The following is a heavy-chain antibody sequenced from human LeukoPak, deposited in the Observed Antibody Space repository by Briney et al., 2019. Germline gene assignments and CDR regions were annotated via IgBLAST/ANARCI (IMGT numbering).Heavy chain of an antibody. CDR2: IYTSGGT. CDR1: GGSISSYY. V-gene: IGHV4-4*07. D-gene: IGHD3-22*01. Sequence: PSETLSLTCTVSGGSISSYYWSWIRQPAGEGLGWIGRIYTSGGTNYNPSLKSRVTMSVDTSKNQFSLKLSSVTAADTAVYYCARNLPKYYYDTGFDYWGQGTLVTVSS. J-gene: IGHJ4*02. CDR3: ARNLPKYYYDTGFDY.